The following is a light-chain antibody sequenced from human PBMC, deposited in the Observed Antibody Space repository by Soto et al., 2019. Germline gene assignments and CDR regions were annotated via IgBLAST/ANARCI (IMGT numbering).Light chain of an antibody. CDR2: DAS. V-gene: IGKV3-11*01. CDR3: QHRSNWPLT. Sequence: EIVLTQSPATLSLSPGERATLSCRASQSVSTYLAWYQHKPGQAPRLLIYDASNRATGIPARFSGSGSGTDSTLTISSLEPEDFAIYYCQHRSNWPLTFGGGTKVENK. J-gene: IGKJ4*01. CDR1: QSVSTY.